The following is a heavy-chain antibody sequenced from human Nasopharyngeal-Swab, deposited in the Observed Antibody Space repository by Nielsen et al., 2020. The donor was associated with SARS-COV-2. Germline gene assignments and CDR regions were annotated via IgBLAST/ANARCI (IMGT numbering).Heavy chain of an antibody. CDR2: IKQDGSEI. D-gene: IGHD5-18*01. Sequence: GESLKISCVASGFTFSSYWMSWVRQAPGKGLEWVANIKQDGSEISYLDSVKGRFTISRDNAKNSLYLQMNILRAEDTAVYYCARAEGGGYSFGFDNWFDPWGQGILVTVSA. V-gene: IGHV3-7*01. CDR3: ARAEGGGYSFGFDNWFDP. CDR1: GFTFSSYW. J-gene: IGHJ5*02.